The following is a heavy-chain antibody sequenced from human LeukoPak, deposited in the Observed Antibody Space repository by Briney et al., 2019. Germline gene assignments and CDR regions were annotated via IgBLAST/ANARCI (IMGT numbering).Heavy chain of an antibody. CDR3: ARMAYCGGDCYWHFDY. Sequence: SETLSLTCAVYGGSFSGYYWSWIRQPPGKGLEWIGEINHSGSTNYNPSLKSRVTISADTSKNQFSLKLSSVTTADTAVYYCARMAYCGGDCYWHFDYWGQGTLVTVSS. CDR1: GGSFSGYY. D-gene: IGHD2-21*02. V-gene: IGHV4-34*01. J-gene: IGHJ4*02. CDR2: INHSGST.